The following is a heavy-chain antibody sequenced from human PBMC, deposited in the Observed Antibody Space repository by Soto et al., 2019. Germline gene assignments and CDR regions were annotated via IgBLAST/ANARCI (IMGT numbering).Heavy chain of an antibody. D-gene: IGHD6-13*01. Sequence: SLTCTVSGGSISSYYWSWIRQPPGKGLEWIGYIYYSGSTNYNPSLKSRVTISVDTSKNQFSLKLSSVTAADTAVYYCARGGAITRLAAAGTVYYYGMDVWGQGTTVTVSS. CDR1: GGSISSYY. CDR3: ARGGAITRLAAAGTVYYYGMDV. J-gene: IGHJ6*02. CDR2: IYYSGST. V-gene: IGHV4-59*01.